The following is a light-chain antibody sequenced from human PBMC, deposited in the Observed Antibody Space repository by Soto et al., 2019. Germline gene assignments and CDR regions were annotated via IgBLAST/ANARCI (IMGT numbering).Light chain of an antibody. J-gene: IGLJ2*01. V-gene: IGLV2-8*01. CDR3: SSNAGSNNLV. CDR1: SSDVGNYNY. Sequence: QSVLTQPPSASGTPGQSVTIPCTGTSSDVGNYNYVSWYQQHPGKAPKLMIYEVSRRPSGVPDRFSGSKSGNTASLTVSGRQAEDEADYYCSSNAGSNNLVFGGGTKLTVL. CDR2: EVS.